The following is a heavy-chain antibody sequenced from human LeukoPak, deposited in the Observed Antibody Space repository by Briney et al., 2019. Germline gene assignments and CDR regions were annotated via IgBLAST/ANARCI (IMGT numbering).Heavy chain of an antibody. V-gene: IGHV1-46*01. Sequence: GASVKASCKASGYTFTSYYMHWVRQAPGQGLEWMGIINPSGGSTSYAQKFQGRVTMTRDTSTSTVYMELSSLRSEDTAVYYCARDITPYTAMDYWGQGTLVTVSS. CDR1: GYTFTSYY. D-gene: IGHD5-18*01. CDR2: INPSGGST. J-gene: IGHJ4*02. CDR3: ARDITPYTAMDY.